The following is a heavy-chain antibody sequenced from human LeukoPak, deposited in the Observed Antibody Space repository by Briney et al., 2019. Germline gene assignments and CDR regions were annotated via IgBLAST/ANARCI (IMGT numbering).Heavy chain of an antibody. CDR1: GYTFTGYY. D-gene: IGHD3-22*01. CDR3: ARDVYYDSSGYPEGSFDY. J-gene: IGHJ4*02. V-gene: IGHV1-2*06. CDR2: INPNSGGT. Sequence: ASVKVSCKASGYTFTGYYMDWVRQAPGQGLEWMGRINPNSGGTNYAQKFQGRVTMTRDTSISTAYMELSRLRSDDTAVYYCARDVYYDSSGYPEGSFDYWGQGTLVTVSS.